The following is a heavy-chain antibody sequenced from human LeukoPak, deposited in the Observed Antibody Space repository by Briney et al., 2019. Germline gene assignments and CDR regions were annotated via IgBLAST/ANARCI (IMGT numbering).Heavy chain of an antibody. V-gene: IGHV3-74*01. CDR2: INTDGSTT. CDR1: GFTFSSYW. CDR3: ARDWYSGSQGY. D-gene: IGHD1-26*01. Sequence: HSGGSLRLSCAAPGFTFSSYWMHWVRQAPGKGLVWVSRINTDGSTTIYADSVKGRFTISRDNAKNTLYLQMNSLRDEDTAVYYCARDWYSGSQGYWGQGTLVTVSS. J-gene: IGHJ4*02.